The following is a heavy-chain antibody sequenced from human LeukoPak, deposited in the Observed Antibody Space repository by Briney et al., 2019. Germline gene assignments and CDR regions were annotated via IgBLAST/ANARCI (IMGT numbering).Heavy chain of an antibody. D-gene: IGHD6-19*01. CDR2: GSGGST. Sequence: GGPLRLSCAASGFTFSSYAMYWVRQAPGKGLEWVSFGSGGSTHYADSVKGRFTISRDNSKNTVYLQMNSLRAEDTAVYYCAKTTTGYSSGRFPGWPVDYWGQGTLVTVSS. CDR1: GFTFSSYA. CDR3: AKTTTGYSSGRFPGWPVDY. V-gene: IGHV3-23*01. J-gene: IGHJ4*02.